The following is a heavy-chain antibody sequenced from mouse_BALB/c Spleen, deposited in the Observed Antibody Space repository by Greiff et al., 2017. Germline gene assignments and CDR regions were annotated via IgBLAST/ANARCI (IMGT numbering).Heavy chain of an antibody. CDR2: INPDSSTI. CDR1: GFAFSRYW. V-gene: IGHV4-1*02. CDR3: ARYGNYWYFDV. Sequence: EVQVVESGGGLVQPGGSLKLSCAASGFAFSRYWMSWVRQAPGKGLEWIGEINPDSSTINYTPSLKDKFIISRDNAKNTLYLQMSKVRSEDTALYYWARYGNYWYFDVWGAGTTVTVSS. D-gene: IGHD2-1*01. J-gene: IGHJ1*01.